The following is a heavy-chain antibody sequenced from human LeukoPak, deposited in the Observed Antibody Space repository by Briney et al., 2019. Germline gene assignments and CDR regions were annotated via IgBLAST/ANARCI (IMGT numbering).Heavy chain of an antibody. D-gene: IGHD6-19*01. V-gene: IGHV3-23*01. CDR3: AKDLPRFGMMRVAVAGGDY. CDR2: ISGSGGST. J-gene: IGHJ4*02. Sequence: PGGSLRLSCAASGFTFSSYSMNWVRQAPGKGLEWVSAISGSGGSTYYADSVKGRFTISRDNSKNTLYLQMNSLRAEDTAVYYCAKDLPRFGMMRVAVAGGDYWGQGTLVTVSS. CDR1: GFTFSSYS.